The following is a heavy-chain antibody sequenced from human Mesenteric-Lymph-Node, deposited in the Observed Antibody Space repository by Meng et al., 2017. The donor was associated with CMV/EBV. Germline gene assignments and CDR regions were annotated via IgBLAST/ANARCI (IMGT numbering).Heavy chain of an antibody. CDR2: INYSGTT. D-gene: IGHD3-3*01. J-gene: IGHJ4*02. CDR3: ARVTIPYYFDY. Sequence: SETLSLTCTVSGGSISSHYWTWIRQPPGKGLEWIGYINYSGTTDYNPSLKSRVTISVDTSKNQFSLRLTSVTAADTAVYYCARVTIPYYFDYWGQGTLVTVSS. V-gene: IGHV4-59*11. CDR1: GGSISSHY.